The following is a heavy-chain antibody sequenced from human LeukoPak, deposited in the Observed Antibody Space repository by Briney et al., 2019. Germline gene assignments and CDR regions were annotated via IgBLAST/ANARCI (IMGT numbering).Heavy chain of an antibody. CDR3: ARDFCSGGSCYSGPLGY. D-gene: IGHD2-15*01. J-gene: IGHJ4*02. CDR1: GFTVSSNY. CDR2: IYSGGST. Sequence: GGPLRLSCAASGFTVSSNYMSWVRQAPGKGLEWVSVIYSGGSTYYADSVKGRFTISRDNSKNTLYLQMNSLRAEDTAVYYCARDFCSGGSCYSGPLGYWGQGTLVTVSS. V-gene: IGHV3-53*01.